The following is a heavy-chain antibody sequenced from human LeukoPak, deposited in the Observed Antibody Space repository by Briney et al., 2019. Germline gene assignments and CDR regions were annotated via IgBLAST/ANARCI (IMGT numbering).Heavy chain of an antibody. J-gene: IGHJ4*02. CDR2: ISGSGGST. V-gene: IGHV3-23*01. CDR3: AKGVITTVRGHVYFDY. CDR1: GFTFSSYA. Sequence: GGSLRLSCAASGFTFSSYAMSWVRQAPGKGLEWVSAISGSGGSTYYADSVKGRFTISRDNSKNTLYLQMNSLRAEDTAVYYCAKGVITTVRGHVYFDYWGQGTLVTVSS. D-gene: IGHD3-10*01.